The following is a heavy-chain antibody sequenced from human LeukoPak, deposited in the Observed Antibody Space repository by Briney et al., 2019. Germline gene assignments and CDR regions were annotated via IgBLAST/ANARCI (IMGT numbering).Heavy chain of an antibody. CDR1: GGSISSSTYY. CDR2: IYYSGST. J-gene: IGHJ3*02. Sequence: SETLSLTCTVSGGSISSSTYYWGWIRPPPGKGLEWIGTIYYSGSTYYSPSLKSRVTISVDTSKNQFSLKLSSVTAADTAVYYCATQNSFDAFDIWGQGTMVTVSS. CDR3: ATQNSFDAFDI. V-gene: IGHV4-39*07. D-gene: IGHD4-23*01.